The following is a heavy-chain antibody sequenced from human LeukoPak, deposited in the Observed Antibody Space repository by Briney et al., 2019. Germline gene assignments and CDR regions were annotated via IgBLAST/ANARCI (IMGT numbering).Heavy chain of an antibody. CDR3: ASLDTAMVTWRDN. D-gene: IGHD5-18*01. V-gene: IGHV3-7*03. Sequence: GGSLRLSCAASGFTVSSNYMSWVRQAPGKGLEWVANIKRDGSETYYVNSVKGRFTISRDNAKNSLFLQMNSLRVEDTAVYYCASLDTAMVTWRDNWGQGTLVTVSS. CDR1: GFTVSSNY. CDR2: IKRDGSET. J-gene: IGHJ4*02.